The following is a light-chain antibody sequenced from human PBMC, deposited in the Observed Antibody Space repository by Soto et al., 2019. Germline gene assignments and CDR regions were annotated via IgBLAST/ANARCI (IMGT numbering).Light chain of an antibody. CDR2: GSS. V-gene: IGKV3-15*01. CDR3: QQHNNWPPWT. J-gene: IGKJ1*01. CDR1: QSVGNN. Sequence: VMTQSPATLSVSPGERATLSCRASQSVGNNLAWYQQKPGQPPRLLIYGSSTRAAGVPPRSSGSGYGRQFSPTTSSLQSEDFASYHCQQHNNWPPWTFGQGTKVEV.